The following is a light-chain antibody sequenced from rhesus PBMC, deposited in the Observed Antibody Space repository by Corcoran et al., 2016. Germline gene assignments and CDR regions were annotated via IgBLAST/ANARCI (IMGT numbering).Light chain of an antibody. CDR3: TSYAGSSTFI. V-gene: IGLV2-32*02. Sequence: QAALTQPQSVSGSPGQSVTISCTGTSSDIGNYDYVSWYRQHPGTAPKLMIYGVNKRPSGVSNRFPGSKSGNTASLTISGLQAEDEADYYCTSYAGSSTFIFGGGTRLTVL. CDR1: SSDIGNYDY. J-gene: IGLJ1*01. CDR2: GVN.